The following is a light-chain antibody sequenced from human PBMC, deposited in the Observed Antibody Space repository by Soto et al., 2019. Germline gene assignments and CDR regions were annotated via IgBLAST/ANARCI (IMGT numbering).Light chain of an antibody. CDR1: QTVSSSF. CDR3: QHYGSSPGT. CDR2: GAS. J-gene: IGKJ1*01. Sequence: EIVLTQSPGTLSLSPEEGATLSCRASQTVSSSFLAWYQQKAGQAPRLLIYGASSRATGIPDRFSGSGSGTDFTLTITRLEPEDFAVYYCQHYGSSPGTFGQGTKVEIK. V-gene: IGKV3-20*01.